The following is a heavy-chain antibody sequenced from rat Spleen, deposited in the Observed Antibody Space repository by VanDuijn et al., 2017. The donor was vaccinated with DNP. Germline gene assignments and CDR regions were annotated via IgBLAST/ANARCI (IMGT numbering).Heavy chain of an antibody. J-gene: IGHJ2*01. V-gene: IGHV5-22*01. Sequence: EVQLVESGGGLVQPGWSLKLSCAASGFTFSDYYMAWVRQAPTKGLEWVAYTNYDGGSTYNGDSVKGRFTISRDNAKSTLYLQMNSLRSEDMATYYCARWNSSGYYFDSWGQGVMVTVSS. D-gene: IGHD4-3*01. CDR3: ARWNSSGYYFDS. CDR2: TNYDGGST. CDR1: GFTFSDYY.